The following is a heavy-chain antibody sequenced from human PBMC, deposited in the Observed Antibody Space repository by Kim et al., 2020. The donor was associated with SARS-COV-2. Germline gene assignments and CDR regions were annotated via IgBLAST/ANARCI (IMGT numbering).Heavy chain of an antibody. Sequence: SETLSLTCTVSGGSISSGGYYWSWIRQHPGKGLEWIGYIYYSGSTYYNPSLKSRVTISVDTSKNQFSLKLSSVTAADTAVYYCATERATTVTTGTLEGGVRYDMDVWGQGTTVTVSS. CDR1: GGSISSGGYY. V-gene: IGHV4-31*03. CDR3: ATERATTVTTGTLEGGVRYDMDV. CDR2: IYYSGST. D-gene: IGHD4-17*01. J-gene: IGHJ6*02.